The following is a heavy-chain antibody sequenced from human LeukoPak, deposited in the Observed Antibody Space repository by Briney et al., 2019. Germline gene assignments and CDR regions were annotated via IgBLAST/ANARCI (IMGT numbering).Heavy chain of an antibody. V-gene: IGHV1-18*01. CDR2: ISAYNGNT. CDR1: GYTFTSYG. D-gene: IGHD3-9*01. CDR3: ARSALYYDILTGYTYFDY. J-gene: IGHJ4*02. Sequence: ASVKVSCKASGYTFTSYGISWVRQAPGQGLEWMGWISAYNGNTNYAQKLQGRVTMTTDTSTSTAYMELRSLRSDDTAVYYCARSALYYDILTGYTYFDYWGQGTLVTVSS.